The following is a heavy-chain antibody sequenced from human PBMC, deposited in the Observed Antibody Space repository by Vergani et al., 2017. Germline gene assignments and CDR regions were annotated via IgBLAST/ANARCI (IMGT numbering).Heavy chain of an antibody. V-gene: IGHV3-23*01. J-gene: IGHJ3*02. CDR1: GFTFSSYA. CDR2: ISGSGGST. Sequence: EVQLLESGGGLVQPGGSLRLSCAASGFTFSSYAMSWVRQAPGKGLEWVSAISGSGGSTYYADSVKGRFTISRDNSKNTLYLQMNSLRAEDTAVYYCAKDLNDDILTGYLGDAFDIWGQGRMVTVSS. CDR3: AKDLNDDILTGYLGDAFDI. D-gene: IGHD3-9*01.